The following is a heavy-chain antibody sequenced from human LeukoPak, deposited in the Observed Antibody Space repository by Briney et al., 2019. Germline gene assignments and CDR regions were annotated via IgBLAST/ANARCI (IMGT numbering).Heavy chain of an antibody. CDR1: GFSFSSYW. J-gene: IGHJ1*01. V-gene: IGHV3-20*04. CDR3: VRGITMFQR. D-gene: IGHD3-10*01. Sequence: PGGSLRLSCAASGFSFSSYWMSWVRQAPGKGLKWVSGISLNGGSTGYSDSVKGRFTISRDNAKNPLYLQMNSLRAEDTALYYCVRGITMFQRWGRGTLVTVSS. CDR2: ISLNGGST.